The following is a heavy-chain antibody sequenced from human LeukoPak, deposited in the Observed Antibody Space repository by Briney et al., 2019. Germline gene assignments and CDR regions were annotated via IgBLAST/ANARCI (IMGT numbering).Heavy chain of an antibody. J-gene: IGHJ4*02. D-gene: IGHD3-3*01. V-gene: IGHV3-48*02. Sequence: GGSLRLSCAASGFTFSSYSMNWVRQAPGKGLEWVSYISSSSSTIYYAGSVKGRFTISRDNAKNSLYLQMNSLRDEDTAVYYCARDYYDFWSGYKILDYWGQGTLVTVSS. CDR3: ARDYYDFWSGYKILDY. CDR1: GFTFSSYS. CDR2: ISSSSSTI.